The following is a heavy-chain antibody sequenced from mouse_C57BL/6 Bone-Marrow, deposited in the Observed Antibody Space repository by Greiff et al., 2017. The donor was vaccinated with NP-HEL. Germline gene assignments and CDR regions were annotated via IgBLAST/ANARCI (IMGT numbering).Heavy chain of an antibody. CDR2: IWRGGST. Sequence: QVQLKESGPGLVQPSQSLSITCTVSGFSLTSYGVHWVRQSPGKGLEWLGVIWRGGSTDYNAAFMSRPSITKDNSKRQVFFKMNSLQADDTAIYYVAKISSGDYFDYWGQGTTLTVSS. V-gene: IGHV2-5*01. D-gene: IGHD6-1*01. CDR1: GFSLTSYG. J-gene: IGHJ2*01. CDR3: AKISSGDYFDY.